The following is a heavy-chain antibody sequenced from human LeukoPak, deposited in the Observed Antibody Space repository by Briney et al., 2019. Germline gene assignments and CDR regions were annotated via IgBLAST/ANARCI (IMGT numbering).Heavy chain of an antibody. CDR3: ATYTLYYDSSGYYRDY. CDR2: IIPIFGTA. CDR1: GGTFSSYA. V-gene: IGHV1-69*13. Sequence: SVKVSCKASGGTFSSYAISWVRQAPGQGLEWMGGIIPIFGTANYAQKFQGRVTITADESTSTAYMELSSLRSEDTAVYYCATYTLYYDSSGYYRDYWGQGTLVTVSS. D-gene: IGHD3-22*01. J-gene: IGHJ4*02.